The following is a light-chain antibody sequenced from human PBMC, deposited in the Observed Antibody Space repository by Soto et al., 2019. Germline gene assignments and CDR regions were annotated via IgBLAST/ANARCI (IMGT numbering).Light chain of an antibody. CDR3: QHYDSYSGT. Sequence: DIQMTQSPSTLSASVGDRVIITCRASQSINSWLAWYQQKPGKAPRLLIYRASSLEGGVPSRFSGSGSGAEFTLTISSLQPDDFATYYCQHYDSYSGTFGPGTKVDIK. J-gene: IGKJ3*01. V-gene: IGKV1-5*03. CDR2: RAS. CDR1: QSINSW.